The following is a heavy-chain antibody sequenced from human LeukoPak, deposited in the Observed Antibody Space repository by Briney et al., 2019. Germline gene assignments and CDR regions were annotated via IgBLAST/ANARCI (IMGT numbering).Heavy chain of an antibody. CDR3: AKLTTGRGSYYFDY. V-gene: IGHV1-24*01. D-gene: IGHD1-1*01. J-gene: IGHJ4*02. CDR2: FDPEDGET. Sequence: GASVKVSCKVSGYTLTELSMHWVRQAPGKGLEWMGGFDPEDGETIYAQKFQGRVTMTEDTSTDTAYMELSSLRSEDTAVYYCAKLTTGRGSYYFDYWGQGTLVTVSS. CDR1: GYTLTELS.